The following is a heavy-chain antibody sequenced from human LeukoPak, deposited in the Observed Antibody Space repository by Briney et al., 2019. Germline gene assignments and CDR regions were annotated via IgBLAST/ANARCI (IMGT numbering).Heavy chain of an antibody. CDR2: IKQDGSEK. CDR3: AIFGYSGYDYGFEY. CDR1: GFTFSSYW. D-gene: IGHD5-12*01. V-gene: IGHV3-7*03. J-gene: IGHJ4*02. Sequence: GGSLRLSCAASGFTFSSYWMSWVRQAPGKGFWCVAQIKQDGSEKSYVDSVKGRFTISRYNAKNSMYLKINSLKAKSTAVYYCAIFGYSGYDYGFEYCGQGTLVTVSS.